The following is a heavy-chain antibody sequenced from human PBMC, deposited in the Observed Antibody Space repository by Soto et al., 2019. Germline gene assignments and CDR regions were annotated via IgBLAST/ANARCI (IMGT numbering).Heavy chain of an antibody. Sequence: ASVKVSCKASGYTFTSYAMHWVRQAPGQRLEWMGWINAGNGNTKYSQKFQGRVTITRDTSASTAYMELSSLRSEDTAVYYCASPSCSGGSCYWGYYYYGMDVWGQGTTVTV. D-gene: IGHD2-15*01. CDR3: ASPSCSGGSCYWGYYYYGMDV. CDR2: INAGNGNT. V-gene: IGHV1-3*01. J-gene: IGHJ6*02. CDR1: GYTFTSYA.